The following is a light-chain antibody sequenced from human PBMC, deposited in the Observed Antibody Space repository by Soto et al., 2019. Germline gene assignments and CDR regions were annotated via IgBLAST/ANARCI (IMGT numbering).Light chain of an antibody. V-gene: IGKV3-20*01. CDR2: GAS. CDR1: QSVSSY. CDR3: QQYDNSPIT. Sequence: EIVLTQSPATLSLSPGERATHSCRASQSVSSYLAWYQQKPGQAPRLLIYGASSRATGIPDRFSGTGSETDFTLTISRLEPEDFAVYYCQQYDNSPITFGQGTRLEI. J-gene: IGKJ5*01.